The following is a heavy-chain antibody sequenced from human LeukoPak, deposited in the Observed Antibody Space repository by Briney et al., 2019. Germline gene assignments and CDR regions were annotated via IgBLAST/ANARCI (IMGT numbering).Heavy chain of an antibody. D-gene: IGHD3-16*01. V-gene: IGHV4-59*08. J-gene: IGHJ5*02. CDR3: ARGHYGFDP. CDR1: GGSFSGYY. Sequence: PSETLSLTCAVYGGSFSGYYWSWIRQPPGKGLEWIGYIYYSGGTNYNPSLNGRVTVSVDTSRNQVSLKLTSVTAADTAVYYCARGHYGFDPWGQGTLATVSS. CDR2: IYYSGGT.